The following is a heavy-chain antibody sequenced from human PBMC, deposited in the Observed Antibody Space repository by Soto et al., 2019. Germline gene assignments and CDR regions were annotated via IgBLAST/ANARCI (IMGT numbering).Heavy chain of an antibody. Sequence: SSVKVSCKASGGTFSSYAISWVRQAPGQGLEWMGGIIPIFGTANYAQKFQGRVTITADESTSTAYMELSSLRSEDTAVYYCATDSTRHNCNWNWLDHWGQGTLVTVSS. CDR1: GGTFSSYA. J-gene: IGHJ5*02. CDR2: IIPIFGTA. D-gene: IGHD1-7*01. V-gene: IGHV1-69*13. CDR3: ATDSTRHNCNWNWLDH.